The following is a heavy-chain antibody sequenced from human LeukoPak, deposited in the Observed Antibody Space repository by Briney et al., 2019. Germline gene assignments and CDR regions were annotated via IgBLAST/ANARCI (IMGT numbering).Heavy chain of an antibody. D-gene: IGHD6-25*01. J-gene: IGHJ4*02. V-gene: IGHV3-30*03. CDR1: GFTFSSYG. Sequence: PGGSLRLSCAASGFTFSSYGMHWVRQAPGKGLEWVAVISYDGSNKYYADSVKGRFTISRDNSKNTLYLQMNSLRAADTSVYYCATRSSGGLVNFDYWGQGTLVTVSS. CDR3: ATRSSGGLVNFDY. CDR2: ISYDGSNK.